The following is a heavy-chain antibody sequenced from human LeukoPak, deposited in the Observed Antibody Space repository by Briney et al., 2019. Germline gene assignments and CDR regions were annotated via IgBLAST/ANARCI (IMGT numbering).Heavy chain of an antibody. CDR2: IKQDGRDK. V-gene: IGHV3-7*03. CDR1: GFTFSSYW. CDR3: ARKMVVGSYFDY. D-gene: IGHD2-15*01. J-gene: IGHJ4*02. Sequence: GGSLRLSCAASGFTFSSYWMSWVRQAPGKGLEWVANIKQDGRDKYYVDSVKGRFTISRDNAKNSLYLQINSLRAEDTAVYYCARKMVVGSYFDYWGQGTPVTVSS.